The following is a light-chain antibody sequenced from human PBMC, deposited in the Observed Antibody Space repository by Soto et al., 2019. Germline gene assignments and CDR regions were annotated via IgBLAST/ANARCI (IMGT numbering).Light chain of an antibody. CDR3: QKYNNWPWK. CDR1: QSVRSN. Sequence: EIVLTQSPATLSLSPGEIATLSCRASQSVRSNLAWYQQKPGQAPRLLIYGASTRATGIPARFSGSGSGTEFTLTISSLQSEDFAVYYCQKYNNWPWKFGQGTKVDIK. J-gene: IGKJ1*01. CDR2: GAS. V-gene: IGKV3-15*01.